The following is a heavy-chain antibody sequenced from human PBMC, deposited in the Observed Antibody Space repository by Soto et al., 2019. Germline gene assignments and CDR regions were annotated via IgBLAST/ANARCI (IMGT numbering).Heavy chain of an antibody. CDR3: ARLSRSWYGSARFDY. J-gene: IGHJ4*02. Sequence: SETLSLTCTVPGGTICSTRYYWGRFRKPPGKGLEWIGSIYYSGSTYYNPSLKSRVTISVDTSKNQFSLKLSSVTAADTAVYYCARLSRSWYGSARFDYWGQGTLVTVSS. CDR1: GGTICSTRYY. V-gene: IGHV4-39*01. D-gene: IGHD6-13*01. CDR2: IYYSGST.